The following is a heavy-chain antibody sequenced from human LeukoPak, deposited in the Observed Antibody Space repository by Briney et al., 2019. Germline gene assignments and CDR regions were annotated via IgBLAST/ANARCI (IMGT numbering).Heavy chain of an antibody. D-gene: IGHD2-2*01. Sequence: GGSLRLSCAASGFTFSSYSMNWVRQAPGKGLEWVSYISSSSSTIYYADSVKGRFTISRDNAKNSLYLQMNSLRDEDTAVYYCAREFVRVGYCSSTSCYGYYYYYGMDAWGQGTTVTVSS. CDR1: GFTFSSYS. J-gene: IGHJ6*02. CDR2: ISSSSSTI. V-gene: IGHV3-48*02. CDR3: AREFVRVGYCSSTSCYGYYYYYGMDA.